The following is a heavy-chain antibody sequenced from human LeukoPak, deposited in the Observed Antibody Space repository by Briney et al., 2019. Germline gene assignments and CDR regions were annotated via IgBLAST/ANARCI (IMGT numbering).Heavy chain of an antibody. D-gene: IGHD3-22*01. J-gene: IGHJ4*02. V-gene: IGHV4-4*07. CDR2: IYTSGST. CDR1: GGSISSYY. CDR3: ARAKRSYYDSSVWYFDY. Sequence: PSEPLSLTCTVSGGSISSYYWSWIRQPAGKGLEWIGRIYTSGSTNYNPSLKSRVTMSVDTSKNQFSLKLSSVTAADTAVYYCARAKRSYYDSSVWYFDYWGQGTLVTVSS.